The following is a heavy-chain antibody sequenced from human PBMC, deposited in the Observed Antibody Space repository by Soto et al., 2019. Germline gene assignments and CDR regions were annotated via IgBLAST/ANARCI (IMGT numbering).Heavy chain of an antibody. J-gene: IGHJ5*02. CDR2: IYYSGNT. CDR3: ASFPYRGCSGGSCYPNWFDP. V-gene: IGHV4-59*12. Sequence: SETLSLTCTVSGGSISSYYWSWIRQPPGKGLEWIGYIYYSGNTNYNPSLKSRVTISVDTSKNQFSLKLTSVTAADTAVYYCASFPYRGCSGGSCYPNWFDPWGQGTLVTVSS. CDR1: GGSISSYY. D-gene: IGHD2-15*01.